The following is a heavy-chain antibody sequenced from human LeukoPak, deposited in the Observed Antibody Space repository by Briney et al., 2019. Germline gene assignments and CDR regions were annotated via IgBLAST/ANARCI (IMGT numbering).Heavy chain of an antibody. CDR2: ISWNSGSI. CDR1: GFTFDDYA. J-gene: IGHJ4*02. D-gene: IGHD6-19*01. Sequence: PGGSLRLSCAASGFTFDDYAMHWVRQAPGKGLEWVSGISWNSGSIGYADSAKGRFTISRDNSKNTLYLQMNSLRAEDTAVYYCAKDYSSGHFFDYWGQGTLVTVS. V-gene: IGHV3-9*01. CDR3: AKDYSSGHFFDY.